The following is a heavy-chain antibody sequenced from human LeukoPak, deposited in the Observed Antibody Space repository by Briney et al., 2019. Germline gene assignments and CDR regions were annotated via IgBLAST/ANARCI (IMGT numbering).Heavy chain of an antibody. D-gene: IGHD3-22*01. V-gene: IGHV3-48*03. Sequence: GGSLRLSCAASGFTFSSYEMNWVRQAPGKGLEWVSYISSSGSTIYYADSVKGRFTISRDNAKNSLYLQMNSLRAEDTAVYYCAKDLGYYYDSSGYYYGGFDYWGQGTLVTVSS. CDR1: GFTFSSYE. CDR2: ISSSGSTI. CDR3: AKDLGYYYDSSGYYYGGFDY. J-gene: IGHJ4*02.